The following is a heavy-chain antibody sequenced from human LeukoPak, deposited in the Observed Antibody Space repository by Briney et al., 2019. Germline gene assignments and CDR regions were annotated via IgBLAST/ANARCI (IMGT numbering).Heavy chain of an antibody. J-gene: IGHJ4*02. Sequence: PGGSLRLSCAASGFIFSRYWMTWVRQAPGKGLEWVANIKPDGSEKKYVDSVKGRFTISRDNAKNSLYLQMSSLRAEDTAVYYCARLWFANSAFDHWGQGTLLTVSS. V-gene: IGHV3-7*05. D-gene: IGHD3-10*01. CDR1: GFIFSRYW. CDR3: ARLWFANSAFDH. CDR2: IKPDGSEK.